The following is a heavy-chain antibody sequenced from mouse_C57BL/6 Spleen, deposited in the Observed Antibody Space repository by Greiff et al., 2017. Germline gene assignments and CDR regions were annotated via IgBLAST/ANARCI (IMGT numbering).Heavy chain of an antibody. D-gene: IGHD4-1*01. CDR3: ARITGTFDY. V-gene: IGHV1-26*01. CDR1: GYTFTDYY. CDR2: INPNNGGT. J-gene: IGHJ2*01. Sequence: EVQLQQSGPELVKPGASVKISCKASGYTFTDYYMNWVKQSHGKSLEWIGDINPNNGGTSYNQKFKGKATLTVDKSSSTAYMELRSLTSEDSAVYYCARITGTFDYWGQGTTLTVSS.